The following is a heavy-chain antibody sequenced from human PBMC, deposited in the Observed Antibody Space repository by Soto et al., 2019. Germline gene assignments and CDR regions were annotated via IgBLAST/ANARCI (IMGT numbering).Heavy chain of an antibody. CDR2: IYYSGST. J-gene: IGHJ5*02. V-gene: IGHV4-39*01. CDR3: ARPVAVASWFDP. CDR1: GGSISSSSYY. D-gene: IGHD6-19*01. Sequence: SETLSLTCTVSGGSISSSSYYWGWIRQPPGKGLEWIGSIYYSGSTYYNPSLKSRVTISVDTSKNQFSLKLSSVTAADTAVYYCARPVAVASWFDPWGQGTLVT.